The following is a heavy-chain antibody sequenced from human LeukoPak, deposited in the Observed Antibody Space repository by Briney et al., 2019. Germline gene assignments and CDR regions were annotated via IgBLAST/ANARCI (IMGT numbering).Heavy chain of an antibody. D-gene: IGHD2-2*01. V-gene: IGHV1-24*01. CDR2: FDPEDGET. CDR1: GYTLTELS. Sequence: GASVKVSCKVSGYTLTELSMHWVRQAPGKGLEWMGGFDPEDGETIYAQKFQGRVTMTEDTSTDTAYMELSSLRSEDTAMYYCATVENCSSTSCYRAYGWFDPWGQGTLVTVSS. J-gene: IGHJ5*02. CDR3: ATVENCSSTSCYRAYGWFDP.